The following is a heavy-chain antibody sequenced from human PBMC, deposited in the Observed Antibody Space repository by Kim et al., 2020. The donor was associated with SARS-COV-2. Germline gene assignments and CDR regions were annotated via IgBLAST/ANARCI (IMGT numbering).Heavy chain of an antibody. J-gene: IGHJ5*02. CDR3: ARGAVASLNWFDP. D-gene: IGHD6-19*01. V-gene: IGHV3-33*01. Sequence: YAFSVKGRLTISRENSKHTLYLQMSSLRAEDTAVYYCARGAVASLNWFDPWGQGTLVTVSS.